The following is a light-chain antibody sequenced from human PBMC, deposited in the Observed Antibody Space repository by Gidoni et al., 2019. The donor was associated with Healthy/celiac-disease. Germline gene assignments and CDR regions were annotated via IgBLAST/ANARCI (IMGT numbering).Light chain of an antibody. V-gene: IGKV1-39*01. CDR3: QQSYSTPYT. CDR2: AAS. J-gene: IGKJ2*01. CDR1: QSISIY. Sequence: DIQMTQSPSSLSASVGDRVTITCRGSQSISIYLNWYQQKPGKAPKLLIYAASSLQSGVPSRFSGSGSGTDFTLTISSLQPEDFATCYCQQSYSTPYTFGQGTKLEIK.